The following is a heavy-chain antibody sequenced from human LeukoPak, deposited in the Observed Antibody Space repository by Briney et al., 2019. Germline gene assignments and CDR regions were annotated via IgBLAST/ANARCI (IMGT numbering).Heavy chain of an antibody. CDR3: ARDTSEGATIDY. CDR2: IYTSGST. V-gene: IGHV4-61*02. CDR1: GGSISSGSYY. J-gene: IGHJ4*02. Sequence: SQTLSLTCTVSGGSISSGSYYWSWIRHPAGKGLEWIGRIYTSGSTNYNPSLKSRVTISVDTSKNQFSLKLSSVTAADTAVYYCARDTSEGATIDYWGQGTLATVSS. D-gene: IGHD1-26*01.